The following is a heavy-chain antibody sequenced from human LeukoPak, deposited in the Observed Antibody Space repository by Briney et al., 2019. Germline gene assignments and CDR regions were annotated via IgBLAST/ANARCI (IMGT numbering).Heavy chain of an antibody. CDR3: ARDQLRSIAPDYQDY. V-gene: IGHV1-46*01. D-gene: IGHD6-6*01. Sequence: GASVKVSCKASGYTFASYYIHWVRQAPGEGLEWMGIINPSGGSTSYAQKFQGRVTMTRDMSTSTVYMELSSLRSEDTAVYYCARDQLRSIAPDYQDYWGQGTLVTVSS. CDR1: GYTFASYY. J-gene: IGHJ4*02. CDR2: INPSGGST.